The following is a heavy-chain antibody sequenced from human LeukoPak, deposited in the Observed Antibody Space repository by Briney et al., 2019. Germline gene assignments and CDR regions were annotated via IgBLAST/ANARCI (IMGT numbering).Heavy chain of an antibody. CDR3: ARRPQLASQTYIRRYYFDY. Sequence: SETLSLTCAVYGGSLGGYYGSGFPQPPGKGREGFGEINLRGSTNYNPSLKSRVTISVDTSKNQFSLKLSSVTAADTAVYYCARRPQLASQTYIRRYYFDYWGQGTLVTVSS. CDR2: INLRGST. CDR1: GGSLGGYY. V-gene: IGHV4-34*01. J-gene: IGHJ4*02. D-gene: IGHD1-1*01.